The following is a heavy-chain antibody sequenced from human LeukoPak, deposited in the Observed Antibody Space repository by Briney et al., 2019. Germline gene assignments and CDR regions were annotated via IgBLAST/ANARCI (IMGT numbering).Heavy chain of an antibody. J-gene: IGHJ3*02. CDR3: AKDRWAARIIIDAFDM. Sequence: PGGSLRLSCAASGFTFSSYAMSWVRQAPGKGLEWVSSISGNGGSTYDAVSVQGRFTIARDNSKNTLFLQMNSLKVEDTAVYYCAKDRWAARIIIDAFDMWGQGTMVTVSP. CDR1: GFTFSSYA. V-gene: IGHV3-23*01. CDR2: ISGNGGST. D-gene: IGHD6-6*01.